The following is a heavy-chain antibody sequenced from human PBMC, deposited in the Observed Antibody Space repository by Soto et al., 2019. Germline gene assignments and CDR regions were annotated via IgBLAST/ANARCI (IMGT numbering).Heavy chain of an antibody. CDR3: ARSRSGWQHSIDY. Sequence: PSETLSLTCTVSGGSISSSSYYWGWIRQPPGKGLEWIGSIYYSGSTYYNPSLKSRVTISVDTSKNQFSLKLSSVTAADTVVYYCARSRSGWQHSIDYWGQGTLVTVSS. CDR2: IYYSGST. V-gene: IGHV4-39*01. D-gene: IGHD2-15*01. J-gene: IGHJ4*02. CDR1: GGSISSSSYY.